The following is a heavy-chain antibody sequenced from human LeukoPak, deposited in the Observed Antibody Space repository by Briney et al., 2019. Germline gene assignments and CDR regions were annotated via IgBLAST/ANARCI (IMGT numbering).Heavy chain of an antibody. V-gene: IGHV4-39*01. CDR3: ARTKGARDFWSGYYLRDPFDY. J-gene: IGHJ4*02. Sequence: PSETLSLTCTVSGGSISSSSYYWGWIRQPPGKGLEWIGSIYYSGSTYHNPSLKSRVTISVDTSMNQFSLKLSSVTAADTAVYYCARTKGARDFWSGYYLRDPFDYWGQGTLVTVSS. CDR2: IYYSGST. CDR1: GGSISSSSYY. D-gene: IGHD3-3*01.